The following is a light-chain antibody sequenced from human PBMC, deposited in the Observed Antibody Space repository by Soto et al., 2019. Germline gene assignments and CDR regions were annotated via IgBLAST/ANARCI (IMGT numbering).Light chain of an antibody. CDR1: SSDVGGYNY. Sequence: QSVLTQPASVSGSPGQSITISCTGTSSDVGGYNYVSWYQQHPGKAPKLMIYEVSNRPSGVSNRFSGSKSGNTASLAISGLQPEDEADYCCAAWDDSLNEYVFGDGTKVTVL. V-gene: IGLV2-14*01. CDR3: AAWDDSLNEYV. CDR2: EVS. J-gene: IGLJ1*01.